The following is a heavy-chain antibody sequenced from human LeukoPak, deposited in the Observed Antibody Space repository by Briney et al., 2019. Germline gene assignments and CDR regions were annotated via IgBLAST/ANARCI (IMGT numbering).Heavy chain of an antibody. Sequence: ASVKVSCKASGYSFTNYGISWVRQAPGQGLAWMGWISTYDGNTNFVQKLQGRVTMTTDTSTSTAYMELRSLRSDDTAVYYCARGGVSNSWYRTPDYWGQGTLVAVSS. D-gene: IGHD6-13*01. CDR2: ISTYDGNT. J-gene: IGHJ4*02. V-gene: IGHV1-18*01. CDR1: GYSFTNYG. CDR3: ARGGVSNSWYRTPDY.